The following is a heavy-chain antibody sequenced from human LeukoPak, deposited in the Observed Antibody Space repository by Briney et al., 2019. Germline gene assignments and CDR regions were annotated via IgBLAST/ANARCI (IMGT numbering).Heavy chain of an antibody. CDR2: ISSSSSYI. Sequence: GGSLRLSCAASGFSFSSYSMNWVRQAPGKGLEWVSSISSSSSYIYYADSVKGRFTISRDNAKNSLYLQMNSLRAEDTAVYYCARNPALYDSSGYHFHPFDYWGQGTLVTVSS. CDR1: GFSFSSYS. CDR3: ARNPALYDSSGYHFHPFDY. D-gene: IGHD3-22*01. V-gene: IGHV3-21*01. J-gene: IGHJ4*02.